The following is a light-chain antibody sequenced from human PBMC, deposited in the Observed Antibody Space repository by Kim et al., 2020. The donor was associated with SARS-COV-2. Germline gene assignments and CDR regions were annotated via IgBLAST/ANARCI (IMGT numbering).Light chain of an antibody. Sequence: SSLPPPSSFSFSPLQSITISCTGTSGDIGGHNTVSWYQQHPDKVPKVIIYNVSKRPSGVSDRFSGSKSGNTASLTISGLQADDEADYYCSSYTTSSIYVFGGGTKVTVL. CDR3: SSYTTSSIYV. J-gene: IGLJ1*01. CDR1: SGDIGGHNT. CDR2: NVS. V-gene: IGLV2-14*03.